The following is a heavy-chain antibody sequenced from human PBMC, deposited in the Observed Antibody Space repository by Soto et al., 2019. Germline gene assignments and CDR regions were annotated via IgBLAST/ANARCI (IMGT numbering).Heavy chain of an antibody. Sequence: ASETLSLTCTVSGGSISSCYWSWIRQPPGKGLEWIGYIYYSGSTNYNPSLKSRVTISVDTSKNQFSLKLSSVTAADTAVYYCARTENDFWSGYYRDYGMDVWGQGTTVTVSS. CDR1: GGSISSCY. D-gene: IGHD3-3*01. J-gene: IGHJ6*02. CDR2: IYYSGST. V-gene: IGHV4-59*01. CDR3: ARTENDFWSGYYRDYGMDV.